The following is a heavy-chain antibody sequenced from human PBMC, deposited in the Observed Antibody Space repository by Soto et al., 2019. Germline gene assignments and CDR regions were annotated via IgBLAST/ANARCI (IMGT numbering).Heavy chain of an antibody. J-gene: IGHJ5*02. CDR1: GFTFSSYA. D-gene: IGHD5-18*01. CDR2: ISGSGGST. Sequence: GGSLRLSCAASGFTFSSYATSWVRQAPGKGLEWVSAISGSGGSTYYADSVKGRFTISRDNSKNTLYLQMNSLRAEDTAVYYCAKDADGYSYGYGGGASWFDPWGQGTLVTVSS. V-gene: IGHV3-23*01. CDR3: AKDADGYSYGYGGGASWFDP.